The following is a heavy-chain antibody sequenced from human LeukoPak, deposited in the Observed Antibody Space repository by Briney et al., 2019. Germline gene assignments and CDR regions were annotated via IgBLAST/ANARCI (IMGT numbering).Heavy chain of an antibody. Sequence: PWASVKVSCKTSGYTFTNYDINWVRQATGQGLEWMGWMNPNSGNTGYAQKFQGRVTITRDTSISTAYMELSSLRSEDTAVYYCARDTAYYYGSGVMSYWGQGTLVTVSS. CDR3: ARDTAYYYGSGVMSY. CDR2: MNPNSGNT. CDR1: GYTFTNYD. V-gene: IGHV1-8*03. J-gene: IGHJ4*02. D-gene: IGHD3-10*01.